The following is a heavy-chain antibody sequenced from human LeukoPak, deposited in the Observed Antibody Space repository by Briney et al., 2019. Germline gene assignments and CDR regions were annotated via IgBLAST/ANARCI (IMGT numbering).Heavy chain of an antibody. Sequence: GGSLRLSCSASGFTFSAYAMSWVRQAPGRGLGWVSFIRRKAHDGATQDAASVKGRFTISRDDSNSIAYLQMNSLKTEDTAVYYCTRVECVCDYDLGGGLDYWGQGTLVTVSS. J-gene: IGHJ4*02. CDR1: GFTFSAYA. CDR3: TRVECVCDYDLGGGLDY. D-gene: IGHD5-12*01. V-gene: IGHV3-49*04. CDR2: IRRKAHDGAT.